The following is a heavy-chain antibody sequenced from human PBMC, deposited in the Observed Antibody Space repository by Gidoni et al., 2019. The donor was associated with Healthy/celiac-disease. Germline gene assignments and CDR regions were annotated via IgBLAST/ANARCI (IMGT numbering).Heavy chain of an antibody. V-gene: IGHV3-30*04. CDR1: GFTFSSYA. D-gene: IGHD3-9*01. Sequence: QVQLVESGGGVVQPGRSLRLSCAASGFTFSSYAMHWVRQAPGTGLGWVAVISYDGRNKYYADSVKGRFTISRDNSKNTLYLQMNSLRAEDTAVYYCARGDYDILTGPIGYWGQGTLVTVSS. CDR3: ARGDYDILTGPIGY. CDR2: ISYDGRNK. J-gene: IGHJ4*02.